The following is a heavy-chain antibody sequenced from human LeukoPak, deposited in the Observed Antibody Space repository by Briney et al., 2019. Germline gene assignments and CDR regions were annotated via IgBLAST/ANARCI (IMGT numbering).Heavy chain of an antibody. CDR1: GGTFSSYA. CDR2: IIPILGIA. D-gene: IGHD2-21*02. V-gene: IGHV1-69*04. Sequence: SVKVSCKASGGTFSSYAISWVRQAPGQGLEWMGRIIPILGIANYAQKFQGRVTITADKSTSTAYMELSSLRSEDTAVYYCAKGHIVVVTAGDAFDIWGQGTMVTVSS. CDR3: AKGHIVVVTAGDAFDI. J-gene: IGHJ3*02.